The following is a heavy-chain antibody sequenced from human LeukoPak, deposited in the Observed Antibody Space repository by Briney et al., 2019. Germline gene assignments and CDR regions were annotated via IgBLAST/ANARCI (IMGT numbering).Heavy chain of an antibody. CDR3: VKAPYYSGSSLDY. CDR2: ISWNSGSV. CDR1: RFRFADYA. J-gene: IGHJ4*02. Sequence: PGGSLRLSCAASRFRFADYALHWVRQAPGKGLEWVSGISWNSGSVSYADSVKGRFTISRDNAKNSLYLQMHSLRADDTALYYCVKAPYYSGSSLDYWGQGTLVTVSS. D-gene: IGHD1-26*01. V-gene: IGHV3-9*01.